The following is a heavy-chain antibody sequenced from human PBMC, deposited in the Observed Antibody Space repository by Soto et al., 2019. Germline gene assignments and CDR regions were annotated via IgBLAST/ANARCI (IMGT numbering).Heavy chain of an antibody. J-gene: IGHJ4*02. D-gene: IGHD6-13*01. V-gene: IGHV4-61*08. CDR2: ISNSGRT. CDR1: GASVVNDGYY. Sequence: PEETLSLTCTVSGASVVNDGYYWSWIRQPPGKGLEWIGYISNSGRTNYNPSLKSRLAISMDMSKNQFSLNLNSVTVADTAVYFCARDASGWSSRDFDYWGLGTLVTVSS. CDR3: ARDASGWSSRDFDY.